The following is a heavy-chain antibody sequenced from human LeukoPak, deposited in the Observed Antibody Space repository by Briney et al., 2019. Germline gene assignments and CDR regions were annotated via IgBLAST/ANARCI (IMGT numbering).Heavy chain of an antibody. CDR1: GFTFSSYG. J-gene: IGHJ4*02. CDR3: AKNYDSSGYHY. V-gene: IGHV3-30*18. CDR2: ISYDGSNK. Sequence: PGGSLRLSCAASGFTFSSYGMHWFRQAPGKGLEWVAVISYDGSNKYYADSVKGRFTISRDNSKNTPYLQMNSLRAEDTAVYYCAKNYDSSGYHYWGQGTLVTVSS. D-gene: IGHD3-22*01.